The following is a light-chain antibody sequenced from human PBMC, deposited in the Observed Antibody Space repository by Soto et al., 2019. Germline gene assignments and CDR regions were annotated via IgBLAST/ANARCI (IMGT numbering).Light chain of an antibody. J-gene: IGKJ2*01. V-gene: IGKV3-11*01. CDR2: DAS. CDR3: QQRSNWPPMYT. Sequence: EIVLTQSPATLTLSPGERATLSCRASQSVSSYLAWYQQKPSQAPRHLIYDASNRATGIPARFSGSGSGTDFTLTISSLEPEDFAVYYCQQRSNWPPMYTFGQGTKLEIK. CDR1: QSVSSY.